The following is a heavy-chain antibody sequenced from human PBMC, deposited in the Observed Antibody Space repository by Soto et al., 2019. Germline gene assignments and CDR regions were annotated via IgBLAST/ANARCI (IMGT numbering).Heavy chain of an antibody. J-gene: IGHJ4*02. D-gene: IGHD3-9*01. Sequence: PSETLSLTCTVSGGSISSGDYYWSWIRQPPGKGLEWIGYIYYSGSTYYNPSLKSRGTISVDTSKNQFSLKLSSVTAADTAVYYCATSVGNTINFDYWGQGTLVTVSS. CDR2: IYYSGST. V-gene: IGHV4-30-4*01. CDR1: GGSISSGDYY. CDR3: ATSVGNTINFDY.